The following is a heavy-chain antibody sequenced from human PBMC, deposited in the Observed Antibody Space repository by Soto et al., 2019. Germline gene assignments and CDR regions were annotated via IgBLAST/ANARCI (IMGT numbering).Heavy chain of an antibody. Sequence: GGFLRVPNSASWFNFVDLGINRVRQAPGKGLEWVSVISGSGGSTYYADSVKGRFTISRDNSKNKLYLQMNSLRAEDTAVYYCASRTSGWYFDYWGQGTLVTVSS. CDR2: ISGSGGST. CDR3: ASRTSGWYFDY. V-gene: IGHV3-23*01. D-gene: IGHD6-19*01. CDR1: WFNFVDLG. J-gene: IGHJ4*02.